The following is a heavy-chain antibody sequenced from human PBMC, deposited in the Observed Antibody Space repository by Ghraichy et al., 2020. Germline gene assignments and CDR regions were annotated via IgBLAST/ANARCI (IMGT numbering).Heavy chain of an antibody. CDR2: ITGNADRA. J-gene: IGHJ4*02. CDR3: VQLRHGDASPHIMNF. V-gene: IGHV3-23*01. CDR1: GFTFGSFA. D-gene: IGHD3/OR15-3a*01. Sequence: GGSLRLSCVGSGFTFGSFAMSWVRQGPGKGLEWVSTITGNADRAFYVDSVKGRFTVSRDNLRDTVHLQMNSLTFEDTATYYCVQLRHGDASPHIMNFWGQGTVVSVSS.